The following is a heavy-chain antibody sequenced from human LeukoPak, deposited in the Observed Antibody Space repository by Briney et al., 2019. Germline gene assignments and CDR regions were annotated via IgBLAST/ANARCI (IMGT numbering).Heavy chain of an antibody. CDR1: GFPLSSYW. V-gene: IGHV3-23*01. D-gene: IGHD6-13*01. J-gene: IGHJ4*02. CDR2: ITDSGGSN. Sequence: GGSLRLSCVASGFPLSSYWMTWVRQAPGKGLEWVSGITDSGGSNFYADSVKGRFTISRDNSKNTLYLEMNSLGAEDTAVYYCAKDRYSSPRGSFDCWGQGTLVTVSS. CDR3: AKDRYSSPRGSFDC.